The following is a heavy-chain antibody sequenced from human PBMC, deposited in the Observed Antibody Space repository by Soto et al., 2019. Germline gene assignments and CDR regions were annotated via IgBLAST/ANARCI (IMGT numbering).Heavy chain of an antibody. CDR3: ARLHSSSSADRPAGTRPPLYYFDY. V-gene: IGHV4-34*01. Sequence: SETLSLTFTVYGGSFSGYYWSGIRQPPGKGLEWIGEINHIGSTNYNPSLKSRVTISVDTSKNQFSLKLSSVTAADTAVYYCARLHSSSSADRPAGTRPPLYYFDYWGQGTLVTVS. CDR2: INHIGST. D-gene: IGHD6-6*01. CDR1: GGSFSGYY. J-gene: IGHJ4*02.